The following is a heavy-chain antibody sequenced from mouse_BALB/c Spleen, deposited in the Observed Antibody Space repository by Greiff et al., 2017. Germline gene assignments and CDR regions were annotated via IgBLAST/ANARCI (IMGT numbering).Heavy chain of an antibody. D-gene: IGHD2-13*01. CDR3: ARRLEGDAMDY. V-gene: IGHV1-87*01. CDR1: GYTFTSYW. J-gene: IGHJ4*01. Sequence: QVQLQQSGAELARPGASVKLSCKASGYTFTSYWMQWVKQRPGQGLEWIGAIYPGDGDTRYTQKFKGKATLTADKSSSTAYMQLSSLASEDSAVYYCARRLEGDAMDYWGQGTSVTVSS. CDR2: IYPGDGDT.